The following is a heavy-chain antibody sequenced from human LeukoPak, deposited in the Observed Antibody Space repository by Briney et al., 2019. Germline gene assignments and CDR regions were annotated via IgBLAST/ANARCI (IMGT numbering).Heavy chain of an antibody. CDR2: IRDDEINK. D-gene: IGHD5-12*01. CDR3: AKDGRTGYPFDY. J-gene: IGHJ4*02. V-gene: IGHV3-30*02. CDR1: GFTFTPFG. Sequence: GGSLRLSCAASGFTFTPFGIHWVRQAPGKGLEWVAFIRDDEINKYYADSVKGRFTISRDKSKNTYLQMNSLRTEDTAVYFCAKDGRTGYPFDYWGWGTLVTVSS.